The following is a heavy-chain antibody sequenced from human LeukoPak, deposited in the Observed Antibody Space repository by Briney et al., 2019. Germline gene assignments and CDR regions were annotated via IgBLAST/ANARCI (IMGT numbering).Heavy chain of an antibody. CDR3: ARDHVSSGGGLDAFDI. CDR2: ISAYNGNT. J-gene: IGHJ3*02. V-gene: IGHV1-18*01. CDR1: GYTFTSYG. Sequence: GASVKVSCKASGYTFTSYGISWVRQAPGQGLEWMGWISAYNGNTNYAQKLQGRVIMTTDTSTSTAYMELRSLRSDDTAVYYCARDHVSSGGGLDAFDIWGQGTMVTVSS. D-gene: IGHD6-19*01.